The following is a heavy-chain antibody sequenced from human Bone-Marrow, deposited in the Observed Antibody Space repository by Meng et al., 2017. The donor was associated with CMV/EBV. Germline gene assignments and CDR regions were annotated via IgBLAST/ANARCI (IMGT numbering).Heavy chain of an antibody. CDR2: IIPIFGTA. CDR3: ARVARPTLFYDFWSGYYGGGYYYGMDV. V-gene: IGHV1-69*05. D-gene: IGHD3-3*01. CDR1: GGTFSSYA. Sequence: SVKVSCKASGGTFSSYAISWVRQAPGQGLEWMGGIIPIFGTANYAQKFQGRVTITTDESTSTAYMELSSLRSEDTAVYYCARVARPTLFYDFWSGYYGGGYYYGMDVWGQGNTVTVSS. J-gene: IGHJ6*02.